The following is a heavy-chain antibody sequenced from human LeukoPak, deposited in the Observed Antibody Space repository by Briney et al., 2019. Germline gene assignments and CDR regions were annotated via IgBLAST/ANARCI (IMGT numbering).Heavy chain of an antibody. Sequence: ASVKVSCKVSGYTLTELSMHCVRQAPGKGLEWMGGFDPEDGETIYAQKFQGRVTMTEDTSTDTAYMELSSPRSEDTAVYYCATDLGGLAASVIDAFDIWGQGTMVTVSS. J-gene: IGHJ3*02. D-gene: IGHD6-13*01. V-gene: IGHV1-24*01. CDR2: FDPEDGET. CDR1: GYTLTELS. CDR3: ATDLGGLAASVIDAFDI.